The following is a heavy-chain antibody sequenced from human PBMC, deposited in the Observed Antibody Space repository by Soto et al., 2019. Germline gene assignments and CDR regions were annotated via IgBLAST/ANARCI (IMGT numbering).Heavy chain of an antibody. V-gene: IGHV1-69*13. Sequence: SVKVSCKASGGTFSSYAISWVRQASGRGLEWMGGIIPIFGTANYAQKFQGRVTITADESTSTAYRELSSLRSEDTAVYYCARSTAGTDYYYGMDVWGKGTTVTVS. D-gene: IGHD6-13*01. CDR2: IIPIFGTA. CDR1: GGTFSSYA. CDR3: ARSTAGTDYYYGMDV. J-gene: IGHJ6*04.